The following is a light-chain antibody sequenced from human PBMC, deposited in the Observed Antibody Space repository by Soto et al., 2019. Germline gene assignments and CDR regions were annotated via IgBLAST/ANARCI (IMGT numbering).Light chain of an antibody. Sequence: EIVLTQSPATLSLSPGERATLSCRASQSVSSYLAWYQQKPGQAPRLLIYDASNRATGIPARFSGSGSGTDFTLTTSSLEPKDFAVYYCQQRSNWPLTFGGGTKVEIK. CDR1: QSVSSY. J-gene: IGKJ4*01. CDR2: DAS. V-gene: IGKV3-11*01. CDR3: QQRSNWPLT.